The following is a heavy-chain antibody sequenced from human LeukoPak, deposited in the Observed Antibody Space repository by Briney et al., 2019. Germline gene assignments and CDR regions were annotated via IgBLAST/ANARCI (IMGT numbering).Heavy chain of an antibody. D-gene: IGHD6-13*01. Sequence: GGSLRLSCAASGFTFSSYGMHWVRQAPGKGLEWVAVISYDGSNKYYADSVKGRFTITRDNSKNTLYLQMNSLRAEDTAVYYCARSGAIAAVVHAFDIWGQGTMVTVSS. CDR1: GFTFSSYG. V-gene: IGHV3-30*03. CDR2: ISYDGSNK. J-gene: IGHJ3*02. CDR3: ARSGAIAAVVHAFDI.